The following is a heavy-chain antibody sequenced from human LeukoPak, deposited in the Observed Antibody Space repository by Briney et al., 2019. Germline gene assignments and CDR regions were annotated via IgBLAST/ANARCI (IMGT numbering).Heavy chain of an antibody. CDR1: GDSISRGSYY. CDR3: ARSGLGATGSDY. J-gene: IGHJ4*02. Sequence: SETLSLTCTVSGDSISRGSYYWDWIRQPPGKGLDWIGSIYSSGSTYYSPSPKSRVTISVETSSNQFSLKLSSVTAADMAVYYCARSGLGATGSDYWGQGTLVTVSS. D-gene: IGHD1-26*01. V-gene: IGHV4-39*01. CDR2: IYSSGST.